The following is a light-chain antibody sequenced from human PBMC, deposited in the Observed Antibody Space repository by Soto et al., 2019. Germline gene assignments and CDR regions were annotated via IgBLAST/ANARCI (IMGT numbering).Light chain of an antibody. Sequence: IVLRQSPATLSLSPGERATLSCRASQSVSSSYLAWYQQIPAQAPRLLTYGPSSRATGSPDRFSGSGSGTDFTPTTSRLEPEEFAVYYCQQYSSSPPWTFGQGTKVDIK. CDR3: QQYSSSPPWT. CDR1: QSVSSSY. V-gene: IGKV3-20*01. J-gene: IGKJ1*01. CDR2: GPS.